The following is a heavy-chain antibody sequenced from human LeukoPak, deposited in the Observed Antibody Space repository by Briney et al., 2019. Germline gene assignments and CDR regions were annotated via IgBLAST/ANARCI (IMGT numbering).Heavy chain of an antibody. D-gene: IGHD2-2*01. J-gene: IGHJ4*02. CDR2: IYYSGST. V-gene: IGHV4-31*03. CDR1: GGSISSGGYY. CDR3: ARGQSTSPFDY. Sequence: SETLSLTCTVSGGSISSGGYYWSWIRQHPGKGLEWIGYIYYSGSTYYNPSLKSRVTISVDTPKNQFSLKLSSVTAADTAVYYCARGQSTSPFDYWGQGTLVTVSS.